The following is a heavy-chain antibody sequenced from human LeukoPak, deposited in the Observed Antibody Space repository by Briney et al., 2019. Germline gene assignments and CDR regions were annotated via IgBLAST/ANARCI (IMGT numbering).Heavy chain of an antibody. Sequence: GGSLRLSCAASGFTFSSYWMHWVRQAPGKGLVWVSRINSDGSSTSYADSVKGRFTISRDNAKNTLYLQMNSLRAEDTAVYHCARDLEGYTYGLQYGLDVWGQGTTVTVSS. J-gene: IGHJ6*02. CDR1: GFTFSSYW. CDR3: ARDLEGYTYGLQYGLDV. V-gene: IGHV3-74*01. D-gene: IGHD5-18*01. CDR2: INSDGSST.